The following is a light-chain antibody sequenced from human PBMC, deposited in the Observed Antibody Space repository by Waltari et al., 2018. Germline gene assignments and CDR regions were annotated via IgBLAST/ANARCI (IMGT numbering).Light chain of an antibody. V-gene: IGKV3-20*01. CDR3: QQYRNSPIT. CDR2: GAV. CDR1: QSIASNS. Sequence: IVLTQSPDTLSLSPGERATLSCKASQSIASNSLAWYQQTPGQAPRLLIYGAVTRATGIPDGFSGDGSGTDFTLTIIRLEPEDFAVYYCQQYRNSPITFGQGTRLDIK. J-gene: IGKJ5*01.